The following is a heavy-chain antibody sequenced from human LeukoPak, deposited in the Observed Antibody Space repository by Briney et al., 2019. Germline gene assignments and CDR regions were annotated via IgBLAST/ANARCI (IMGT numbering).Heavy chain of an antibody. V-gene: IGHV1-46*01. CDR2: INPSGGST. D-gene: IGHD6-19*01. CDR3: ARGIAVASDY. CDR1: GHTFTTYY. J-gene: IGHJ4*02. Sequence: ASVKVSCKASGHTFTTYYVHLVRQAPGQGLEWMGIINPSGGSTSYAQKFQGRVTMTRDTSTSTVYMELSSLRSEDTAVYYCARGIAVASDYWGQGTLVTVSP.